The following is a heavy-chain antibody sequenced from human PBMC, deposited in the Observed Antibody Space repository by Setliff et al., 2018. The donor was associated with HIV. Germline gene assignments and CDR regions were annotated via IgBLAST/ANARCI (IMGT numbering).Heavy chain of an antibody. CDR3: TTDWGGGGGAPLDP. J-gene: IGHJ5*02. Sequence: PGGSLRLSCTASGFTFINAWLTWVRQAPGKGLEWIARIKRKTDGGTTDYAAPVKGRFTISRDDSRNTLYLQMNNLKTEDTAMYYFTTDWGGGGGAPLDPWGQGTLVTVSS. CDR1: GFTFINAW. CDR2: IKRKTDGGTT. D-gene: IGHD2-21*01. V-gene: IGHV3-15*01.